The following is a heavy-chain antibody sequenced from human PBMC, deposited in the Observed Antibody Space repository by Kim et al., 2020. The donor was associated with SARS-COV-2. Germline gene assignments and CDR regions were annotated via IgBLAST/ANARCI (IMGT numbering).Heavy chain of an antibody. CDR2: INSDGSST. CDR3: ARVRGQQVFDY. CDR1: GFTFSSYW. D-gene: IGHD6-13*01. J-gene: IGHJ4*02. Sequence: GGSLRLSCAASGFTFSSYWMHWVRQAPGKGLVWVSRINSDGSSTSYADSVKGRCTISRDNAKSAVYLQMNSLRAEDTAVYYCARVRGQQVFDYWGQGTLV. V-gene: IGHV3-74*01.